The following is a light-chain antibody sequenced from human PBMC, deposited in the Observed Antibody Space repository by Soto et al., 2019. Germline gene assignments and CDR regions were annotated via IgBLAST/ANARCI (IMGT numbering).Light chain of an antibody. V-gene: IGLV1-40*01. J-gene: IGLJ1*01. CDR2: GNI. CDR3: QSYDRSLSPYV. CDR1: NSNIGADYG. Sequence: QPVLTQPPSVSGAPGQRVTISCSGSNSNIGADYGVNWYQLLPGAAPRLLIYGNINRPSGVPDRFSGSKSGTSASLAITGLQAEDEADYYCQSYDRSLSPYVFGTGTKLTVL.